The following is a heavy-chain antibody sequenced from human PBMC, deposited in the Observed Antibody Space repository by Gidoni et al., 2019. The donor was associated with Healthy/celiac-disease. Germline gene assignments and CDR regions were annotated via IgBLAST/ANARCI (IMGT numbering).Heavy chain of an antibody. J-gene: IGHJ5*02. Sequence: QVQLVQSGAEVKKPGSSVKVSCKASGGTFSSYAISWVRQAPGQGLEWMGGIIPIFGTANYAQKFQGRVTITADESTSTAYMELSSLRSEDTAVYYCARGGSMYCGGDCSDNWFDPWGQGTLVTVSS. V-gene: IGHV1-69*01. CDR2: IIPIFGTA. D-gene: IGHD2-21*02. CDR3: ARGGSMYCGGDCSDNWFDP. CDR1: GGTFSSYA.